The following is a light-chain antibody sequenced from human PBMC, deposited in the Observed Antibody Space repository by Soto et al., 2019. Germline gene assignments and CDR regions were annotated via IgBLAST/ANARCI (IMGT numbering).Light chain of an antibody. CDR1: RSVTNNY. Sequence: EIFLTPSPGTLSLSPGERATLSCRAIRSVTNNYLAWYQQKPGQAPRLLISGTSNRDTGIPDRFSGSGSGTDFSLTITRLEPEDFAVYCCQHYGYTPPRGTFGQGTKVAIK. CDR2: GTS. CDR3: QHYGYTPPRGT. V-gene: IGKV3-20*01. J-gene: IGKJ1*01.